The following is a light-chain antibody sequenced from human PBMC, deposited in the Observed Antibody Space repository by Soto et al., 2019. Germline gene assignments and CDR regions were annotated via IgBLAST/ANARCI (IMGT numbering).Light chain of an antibody. CDR3: QQSYSTPRT. J-gene: IGKJ1*01. V-gene: IGKV1-39*01. Sequence: TQLTQSPSSLSASVGDRVTITCRASQSISNWLAWYQQKPGKAPXLLIYAASSLQSGVPSRFSGSGSGTDFTLTISSLQPEDFATYYCQQSYSTPRTFGQGTKVDI. CDR1: QSISNW. CDR2: AAS.